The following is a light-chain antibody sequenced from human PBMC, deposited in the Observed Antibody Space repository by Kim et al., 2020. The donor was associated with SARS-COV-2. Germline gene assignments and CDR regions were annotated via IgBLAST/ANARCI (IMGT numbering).Light chain of an antibody. CDR1: QSVRTK. V-gene: IGKV3D-15*01. J-gene: IGKJ5*01. CDR2: GAS. Sequence: SPGERATLSCRASQSVRTKLAWYQQKPGQAPRLLIYGASTRATGIPARFSGSGSGTDFTLTISSLQSEDFAVDFCQQYDNRPPITFGQGTRLEIK. CDR3: QQYDNRPPIT.